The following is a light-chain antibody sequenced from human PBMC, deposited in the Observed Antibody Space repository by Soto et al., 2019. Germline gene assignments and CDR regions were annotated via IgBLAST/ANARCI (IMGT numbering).Light chain of an antibody. CDR1: QTVYINS. Sequence: EIVLPQSPRPLSLSPGESATLSCRASQTVYINSLAWFQQKPGQTPRLLIYGPSTRAAGVPDRVTGSGSGADFALTITSLEPEDFAMYYCQQYGGAPFTFGPGTRV. V-gene: IGKV3-20*01. J-gene: IGKJ3*01. CDR3: QQYGGAPFT. CDR2: GPS.